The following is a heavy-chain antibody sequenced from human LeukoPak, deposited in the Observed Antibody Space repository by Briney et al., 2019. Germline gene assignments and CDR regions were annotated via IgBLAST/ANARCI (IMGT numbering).Heavy chain of an antibody. V-gene: IGHV4-39*01. J-gene: IGHJ3*02. CDR1: GGSISSGDYY. CDR2: IYYSGST. Sequence: PSQTLSLTCTVSGGSISSGDYYWSWIRQPPGKGLEWIGSIYYSGSTYYNPSLKSRVTISVDTSKNQFSLKLSSVTAADTAVYYCATGKVVADAFDIWGQGTMVTVSS. CDR3: ATGKVVADAFDI. D-gene: IGHD2-21*01.